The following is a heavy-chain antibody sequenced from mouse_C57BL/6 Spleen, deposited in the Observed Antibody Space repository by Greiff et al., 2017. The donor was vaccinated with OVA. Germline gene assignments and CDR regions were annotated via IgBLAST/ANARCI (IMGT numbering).Heavy chain of an antibody. J-gene: IGHJ3*01. CDR2: IYPGNSDP. CDR3: TRDYGSSYPFAY. Sequence: EVQLQQSGTVLARPGASVKMSCKTSGYTFTSYWMHWVKQRPGQGLEWIGAIYPGNSDPSYNQKFKGKAKLTAVTSASTAYMELSSLTNEDSAVYYCTRDYGSSYPFAYWGQGTLVTVSA. CDR1: GYTFTSYW. V-gene: IGHV1-5*01. D-gene: IGHD1-1*01.